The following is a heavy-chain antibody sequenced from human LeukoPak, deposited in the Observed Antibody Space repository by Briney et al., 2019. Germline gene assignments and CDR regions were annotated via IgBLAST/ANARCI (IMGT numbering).Heavy chain of an antibody. D-gene: IGHD6-19*01. Sequence: GRSLSLSCAASGFTFDDYALHWVRPAAGKGLAGVSGISWNSGSIGYADSVKGRFTISRDNAKNSLYLQMNSLRAEDTALYYCAKDYGKDSSGWYDYWGQGTLVTVSS. CDR3: AKDYGKDSSGWYDY. CDR1: GFTFDDYA. CDR2: ISWNSGSI. J-gene: IGHJ4*02. V-gene: IGHV3-9*01.